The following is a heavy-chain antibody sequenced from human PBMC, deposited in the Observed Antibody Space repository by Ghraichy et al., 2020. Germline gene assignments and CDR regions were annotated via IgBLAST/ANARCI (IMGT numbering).Heavy chain of an antibody. J-gene: IGHJ3*02. CDR3: AREEPDSSGYYYVYAFDI. Sequence: LVKVSCKASGGTFSSYAISWVRQAPGQGLEWMGGIIPIFGTANYAQKFQGRVTITADESTSTAYMELSSLRSEDTAVYYCAREEPDSSGYYYVYAFDIWGQGTMVTVSS. CDR2: IIPIFGTA. V-gene: IGHV1-69*13. D-gene: IGHD3-22*01. CDR1: GGTFSSYA.